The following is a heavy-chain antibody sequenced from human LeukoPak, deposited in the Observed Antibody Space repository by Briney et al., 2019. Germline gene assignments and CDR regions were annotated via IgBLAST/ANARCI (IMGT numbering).Heavy chain of an antibody. Sequence: GGSLRLSCAASGFTVSSNYMSWVRQAPGKGLEWVSVIYSGGSTYYADSVKGRFTISRDNSKNTLYLQMNSLRSDDTAVYYCARGRSGSYYLSYYYYGMDVWGQGTTVTVSS. CDR2: IYSGGST. V-gene: IGHV3-53*05. D-gene: IGHD3-10*01. J-gene: IGHJ6*02. CDR3: ARGRSGSYYLSYYYYGMDV. CDR1: GFTVSSNY.